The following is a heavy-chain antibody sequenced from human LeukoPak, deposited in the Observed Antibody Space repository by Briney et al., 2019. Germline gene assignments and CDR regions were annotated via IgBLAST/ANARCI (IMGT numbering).Heavy chain of an antibody. D-gene: IGHD4-17*01. CDR3: ARDSYGDYSPHPNYFDY. V-gene: IGHV4-59*01. Sequence: SETLSLTCTVSGGSISSYYWSWLRQPPGKGLEWIGYIYYSGSTNYNPSLKSRVTISVDTSKNQFSLKLSSVTAADTAVYYCARDSYGDYSPHPNYFDYWGQGTLVTVSS. CDR1: GGSISSYY. J-gene: IGHJ4*02. CDR2: IYYSGST.